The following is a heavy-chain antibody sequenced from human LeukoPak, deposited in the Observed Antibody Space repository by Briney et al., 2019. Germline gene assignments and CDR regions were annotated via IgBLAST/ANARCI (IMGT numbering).Heavy chain of an antibody. CDR3: ARHNGGGVGSYVAPGPPDYFDY. Sequence: SETLCLTCTVSGDITHYWGWIRQPPGKGLECIGSIYFSGSAYYNPSLRSRVTISLDTSKKQLSLKLNSVTAADTAVYYCARHNGGGVGSYVAPGPPDYFDYWGQGTLVTVSS. CDR1: GDITHY. D-gene: IGHD1-26*01. V-gene: IGHV4-39*01. CDR2: IYFSGSA. J-gene: IGHJ4*02.